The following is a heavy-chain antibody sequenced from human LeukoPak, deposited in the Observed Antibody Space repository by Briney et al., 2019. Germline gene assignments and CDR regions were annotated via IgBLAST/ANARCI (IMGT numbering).Heavy chain of an antibody. V-gene: IGHV4-34*01. CDR3: ARETEYSGSYDY. D-gene: IGHD1-26*01. CDR2: INHSGST. Sequence: SETLSLTCAVYGGSFSGYYWSWIRQPPGKGLEWIGEINHSGSTNYNPSLKSRVTISVDTSKNQFSLKLSSVTAADTAVYYCARETEYSGSYDYWGQGTLVTVSS. CDR1: GGSFSGYY. J-gene: IGHJ4*02.